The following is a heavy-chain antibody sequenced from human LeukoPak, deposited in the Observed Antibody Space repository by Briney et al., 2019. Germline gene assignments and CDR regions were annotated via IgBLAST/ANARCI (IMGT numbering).Heavy chain of an antibody. Sequence: SETLSLTYTVSGGSISSYYWSWIRQPPGKGLEWIGYIYYSGSTNYNPSLKSRVTISVDTSKNQFSLKLSSVTAADTAVYYCARNYYGDYVPHYFDYWGQGTLVTVSS. V-gene: IGHV4-59*01. D-gene: IGHD4-17*01. CDR1: GGSISSYY. J-gene: IGHJ4*02. CDR2: IYYSGST. CDR3: ARNYYGDYVPHYFDY.